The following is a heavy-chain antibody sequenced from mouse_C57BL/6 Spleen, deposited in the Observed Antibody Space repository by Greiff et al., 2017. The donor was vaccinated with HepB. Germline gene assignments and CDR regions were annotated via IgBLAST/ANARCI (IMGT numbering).Heavy chain of an antibody. Sequence: VKLMESGPELVKPGASVKISCKASAYAFSSSWMNWVKQRPGKGLEWIGRIYPGDGDTNYNGKFKGKATLTADKSSSTAYMQLSSLTSEDSAVYFSARKGHYYGSSYEDYWGQGTTLTVSS. CDR1: AYAFSSSW. CDR3: ARKGHYYGSSYEDY. V-gene: IGHV1-82*01. J-gene: IGHJ2*01. D-gene: IGHD1-1*01. CDR2: IYPGDGDT.